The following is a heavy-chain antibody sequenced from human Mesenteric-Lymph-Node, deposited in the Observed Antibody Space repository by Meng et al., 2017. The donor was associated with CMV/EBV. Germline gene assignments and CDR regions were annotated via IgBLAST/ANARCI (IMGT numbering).Heavy chain of an antibody. D-gene: IGHD2-2*01. J-gene: IGHJ6*02. CDR3: AREGVVPAAAWYYYYGMDV. CDR2: ISNDGITT. Sequence: GESLKISCAASGFTFSSSWMTWVRQAPGKGLVWVSLISNDGITTAYADSVKGRFTISRDNAKNTLYLQMNSLRAEDTAVYYCAREGVVPAAAWYYYYGMDVWGQGTTVTVSS. V-gene: IGHV3-74*01. CDR1: GFTFSSSW.